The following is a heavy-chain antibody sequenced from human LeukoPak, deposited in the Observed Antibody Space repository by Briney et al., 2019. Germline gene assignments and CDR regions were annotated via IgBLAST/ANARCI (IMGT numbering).Heavy chain of an antibody. V-gene: IGHV3-23*01. CDR2: PTGSGGTT. CDR1: GFTFRDYG. D-gene: IGHD2-15*01. Sequence: GGSLRLSCAASGFTFRDYGMSWVRQAPGKGLEWVSAPTGSGGTTYYADSVKGRFTISRDNSKNTLYLQMNSLTAEDTAVYYCAKSGLNRFDYWGQGTLVTVSS. J-gene: IGHJ4*02. CDR3: AKSGLNRFDY.